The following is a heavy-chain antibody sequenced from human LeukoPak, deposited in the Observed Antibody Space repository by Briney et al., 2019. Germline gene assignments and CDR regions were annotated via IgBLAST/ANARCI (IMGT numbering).Heavy chain of an antibody. CDR1: GFTFSSYA. J-gene: IGHJ4*02. Sequence: GGSLRLSCAASGFTFSSYAMHWVRQAPGKGLEWVAVISYDGSNKYYADSVKGRFTISRDNSKNTLYLQVNSLRAEDTAVYYSAVIVVVPAAIWFDYWGQGTLVTVSS. CDR3: AVIVVVPAAIWFDY. D-gene: IGHD2-2*02. V-gene: IGHV3-30-3*01. CDR2: ISYDGSNK.